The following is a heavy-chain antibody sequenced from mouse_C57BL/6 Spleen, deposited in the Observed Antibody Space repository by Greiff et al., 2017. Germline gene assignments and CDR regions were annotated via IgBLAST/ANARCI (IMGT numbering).Heavy chain of an antibody. CDR1: GYTFTDYY. CDR2: INPYNGGT. J-gene: IGHJ4*01. CDR3: ARRGITTVVATAYAMDY. Sequence: VHVKQSGPVLVKPGASVKMSCKASGYTFTDYYMNWVKQSHGKSLEWIGVINPYNGGTSYNQKFKGKATLTVDKSSSTAYMELNSLTSEDSAVFYCARRGITTVVATAYAMDYWGQGTSVTVSS. V-gene: IGHV1-19*01. D-gene: IGHD1-1*01.